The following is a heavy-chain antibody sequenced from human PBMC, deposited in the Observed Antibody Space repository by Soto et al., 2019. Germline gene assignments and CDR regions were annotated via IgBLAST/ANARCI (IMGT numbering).Heavy chain of an antibody. J-gene: IGHJ4*02. V-gene: IGHV4-34*01. CDR1: GGSFSGYY. CDR2: INHSGST. CDR3: ARGRYDFWSGYYSTYYFDY. D-gene: IGHD3-3*01. Sequence: QVQLQQWGAGLLKPSETLSLTCAVDGGSFSGYYWSWIRQPPGKGLEWIGEINHSGSTNYNPSLKSRVTISVDTSKNQFSLKLSSVTAADTAVYYCARGRYDFWSGYYSTYYFDYWGQGTLVTVSS.